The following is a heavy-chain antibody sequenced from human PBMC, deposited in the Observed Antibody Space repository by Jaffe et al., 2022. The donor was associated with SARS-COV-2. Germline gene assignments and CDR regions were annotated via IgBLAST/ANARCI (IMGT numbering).Heavy chain of an antibody. D-gene: IGHD5-18*01. CDR3: ARGGVYSSGAIRF. CDR2: IYPDDSDT. J-gene: IGHJ4*02. V-gene: IGHV5-51*01. CDR1: GYSFTNYW. Sequence: EVQLVQSGAEVKKPGESLKISCKGSGYSFTNYWIGWVRQMPGKGLEWMGIIYPDDSDTKYSPSFRGQVTISADKSINTAYLQWSSLKASDTAMYYCARGGVYSSGAIRFWGQGTLVTVSS.